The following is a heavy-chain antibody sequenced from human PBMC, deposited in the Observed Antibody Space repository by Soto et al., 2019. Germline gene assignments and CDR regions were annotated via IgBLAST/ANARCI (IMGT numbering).Heavy chain of an antibody. D-gene: IGHD6-19*01. V-gene: IGHV4-39*01. CDR2: IHYSGST. CDR1: GGSISSSSYY. J-gene: IGHJ3*02. CDR3: ARQGVGSSGWYTERSKNASDI. Sequence: QLQLQESGPGLVKPSETLSLTCTVSGGSISSSSYYWGWIRQPPGKGLEWIGSIHYSGSTYYNPSLKIRVTISVARSETRFSLRLSAVGAADTAVYYCARQGVGSSGWYTERSKNASDIWGQGTMVTVSS.